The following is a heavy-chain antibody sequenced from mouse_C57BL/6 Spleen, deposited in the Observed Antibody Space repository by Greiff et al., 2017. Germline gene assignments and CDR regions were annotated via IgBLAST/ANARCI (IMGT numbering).Heavy chain of an antibody. CDR2: VYPGDGDT. CDR1: GYAFSSSW. V-gene: IGHV1-82*01. Sequence: VTVVESGPELVKPGASVKLSCTASGYAFSSSWMNWVKQRPGTGLEVIGRVYPGDGDTNYNGKFKGKATLTADKSSSTAFMQLSSLTSEDSAVYFCASYSPYYGSCYGWYFDVWGTGTTVTVSS. J-gene: IGHJ1*03. CDR3: ASYSPYYGSCYGWYFDV. D-gene: IGHD1-1*01.